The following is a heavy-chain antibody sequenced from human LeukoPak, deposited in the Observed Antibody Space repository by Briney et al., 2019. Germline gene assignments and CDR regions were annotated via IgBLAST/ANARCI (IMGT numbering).Heavy chain of an antibody. Sequence: GWSLRLSCAPSGFTVSSNYMSWVRQAPGKGLDWVSVIYSGGSTYYADSVKGRFTISRDNSKNTLYLQMNSLRAEDTAVYYCARDRVGAIDYWGQGTLVTVSS. J-gene: IGHJ4*02. CDR3: ARDRVGAIDY. CDR1: GFTVSSNY. V-gene: IGHV3-66*02. D-gene: IGHD1-26*01. CDR2: IYSGGST.